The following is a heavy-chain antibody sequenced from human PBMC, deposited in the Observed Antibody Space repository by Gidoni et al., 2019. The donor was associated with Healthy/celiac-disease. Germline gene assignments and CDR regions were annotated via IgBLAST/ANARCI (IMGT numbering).Heavy chain of an antibody. CDR2: IYYSGST. V-gene: IGHV4-31*03. J-gene: IGHJ4*02. Sequence: QVQLQESGPGLVKPSQTLSLTCTVSGGSISSGGYYWSWIRQHPGKGLEWIGYIYYSGSTYYNPSLKSRVTISVDTSKNQCSLKLSSVTAADTAVYYCAGNIRGVTTPPFDYWGQGTLVTVSS. CDR3: AGNIRGVTTPPFDY. CDR1: GGSISSGGYY. D-gene: IGHD4-17*01.